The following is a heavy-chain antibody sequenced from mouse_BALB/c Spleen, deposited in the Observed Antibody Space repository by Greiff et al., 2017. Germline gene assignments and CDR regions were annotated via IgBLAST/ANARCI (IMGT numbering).Heavy chain of an antibody. V-gene: IGHV1-55*01. Sequence: VQLQQPGAELVKPGTSVKLSCKASGYNFTSYWINWVKLRPGQGLEWIGDIYPGSGSTNYNEKFKSKATLTVDTSSSTAYMQLSSLASEDSALYYCARFYYDYLYWYFDVWGAGTTVTVSS. CDR3: ARFYYDYLYWYFDV. CDR2: IYPGSGST. J-gene: IGHJ1*01. D-gene: IGHD2-4*01. CDR1: GYNFTSYW.